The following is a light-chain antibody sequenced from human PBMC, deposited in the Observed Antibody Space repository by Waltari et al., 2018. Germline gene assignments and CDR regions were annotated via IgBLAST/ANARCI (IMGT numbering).Light chain of an antibody. CDR2: KAS. CDR1: QTMNSW. J-gene: IGKJ1*01. Sequence: DIQMTQSPSTLSASVGDRVTITCRASQTMNSWLAWYQLKPGKAPKLLIDKASSLESGVPSRFSGSGSGTEFTLTISSLQPDDFATYYCQQYNSYPWTFGQGTKVEIK. V-gene: IGKV1-5*03. CDR3: QQYNSYPWT.